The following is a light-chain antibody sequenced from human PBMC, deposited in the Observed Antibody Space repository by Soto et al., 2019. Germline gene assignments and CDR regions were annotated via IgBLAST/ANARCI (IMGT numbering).Light chain of an antibody. Sequence: QSVLTQPASVSGSPGQSITISCTGTSSDIGDYNYVSWYQQHPGKAPKLMIYEVSYRPSGVSNRFSGSKSGNTASLTISGLQAEDEADYYCSSYTSSNTVVFGGGTKLTVL. CDR3: SSYTSSNTVV. J-gene: IGLJ2*01. CDR1: SSDIGDYNY. CDR2: EVS. V-gene: IGLV2-14*01.